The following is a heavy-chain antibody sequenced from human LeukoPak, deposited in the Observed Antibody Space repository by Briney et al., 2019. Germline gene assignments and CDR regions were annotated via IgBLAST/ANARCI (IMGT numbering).Heavy chain of an antibody. J-gene: IGHJ4*02. V-gene: IGHV4-31*03. CDR3: ASHDSSSWYYFDY. CDR1: GGSISSGGYY. Sequence: PSETLSLTCTVSGGSISSGGYYWSWIRQHPGKGLEWIGYIYYSGSTYYNPSLKSRVTISVDTSKNQFSLKLSSVTAADTAVYYCASHDSSSWYYFDYWGQGTLVTVSS. D-gene: IGHD6-13*01. CDR2: IYYSGST.